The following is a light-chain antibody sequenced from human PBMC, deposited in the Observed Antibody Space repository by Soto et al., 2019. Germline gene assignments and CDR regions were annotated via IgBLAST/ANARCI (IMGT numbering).Light chain of an antibody. Sequence: KVTKSPSTVSAYVGDGLTITCRGRQSSSNLVAWYQQKPGKAPKLLIDESSSLKSGVPSRCSGSGSGTDFTLTISILQPDDFATYYWQHYKCHPEPFGQGTKVDIK. CDR3: QHYKCHPEP. J-gene: IGKJ1*01. CDR1: QSSSNL. V-gene: IGKV1-5*03. CDR2: ESS.